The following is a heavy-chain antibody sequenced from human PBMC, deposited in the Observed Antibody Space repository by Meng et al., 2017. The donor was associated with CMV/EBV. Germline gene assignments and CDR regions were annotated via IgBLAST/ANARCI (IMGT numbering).Heavy chain of an antibody. J-gene: IGHJ5*02. Sequence: SETLSLTCAVYGGSFSGYYWSWIRQPPGKGLEWIGEINHSVSTNYNPSLKSRVTISVDTSKNQFSLKLSSVTAADTAVYYCARYSSWPGLASAWGQGTLVTVSS. CDR3: ARYSSWPGLASA. V-gene: IGHV4-34*01. CDR1: GGSFSGYY. CDR2: INHSVST. D-gene: IGHD6-13*01.